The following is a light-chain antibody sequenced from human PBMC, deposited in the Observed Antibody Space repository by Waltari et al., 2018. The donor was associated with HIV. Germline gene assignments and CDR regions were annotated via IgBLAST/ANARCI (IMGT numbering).Light chain of an antibody. J-gene: IGLJ3*02. Sequence: QSALTQPASVSGSPGQSITISCTGTNSDVGRYNHVSWYQQPPGKAPKLMIYEVSNLPSGISNRFSGYKSGNTASLTISGLQAEDEADYYCSSYTGASTPWVFGGGTKLTVL. CDR1: NSDVGRYNH. CDR2: EVS. V-gene: IGLV2-14*01. CDR3: SSYTGASTPWV.